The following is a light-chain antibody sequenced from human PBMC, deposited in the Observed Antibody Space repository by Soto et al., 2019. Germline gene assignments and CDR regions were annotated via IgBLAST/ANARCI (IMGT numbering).Light chain of an antibody. CDR1: QSVSSSY. Sequence: EIVLTQSPGTLSLSPGEGATLSCRASQSVSSSYLAWYQQKPGQAPRLLIYGASSRATGIPDRFSGSGSVTDFTLTISRLYPEDFAVYYCHQYGSSPYTFGQGTKLEIK. V-gene: IGKV3-20*01. CDR2: GAS. CDR3: HQYGSSPYT. J-gene: IGKJ2*01.